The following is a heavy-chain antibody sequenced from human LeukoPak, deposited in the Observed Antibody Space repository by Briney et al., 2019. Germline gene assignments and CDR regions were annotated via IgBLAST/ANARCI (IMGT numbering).Heavy chain of an antibody. CDR2: IYSGGST. CDR3: ARDTSRTYSSSWYGGCYYMDV. V-gene: IGHV3-53*01. D-gene: IGHD6-13*01. J-gene: IGHJ6*03. CDR1: GFTVSSNY. Sequence: PGGSLRLSCAASGFTVSSNYMSWVRQAPGKGLEWVSVIYSGGSTYYADSVKGRFTISRDNSKNTLYLQMNSLRAEDTAVYYCARDTSRTYSSSWYGGCYYMDVWGKGTTVTVSS.